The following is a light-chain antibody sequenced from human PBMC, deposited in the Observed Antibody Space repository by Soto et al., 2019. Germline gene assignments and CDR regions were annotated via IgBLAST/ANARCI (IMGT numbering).Light chain of an antibody. Sequence: IQMTQSPASLSASVGDRVTITCRASQTISTSLAWYQQKPGKAPKLLIYLASTLQSGVPARFSGSGSATEFTLSIGSLQPDDFATCYCQQYGTSSRTFGQGTKVDIK. CDR1: QTISTS. CDR2: LAS. CDR3: QQYGTSSRT. J-gene: IGKJ1*01. V-gene: IGKV1-5*03.